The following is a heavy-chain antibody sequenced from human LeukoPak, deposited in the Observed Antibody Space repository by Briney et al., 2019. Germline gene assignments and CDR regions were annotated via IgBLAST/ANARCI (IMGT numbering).Heavy chain of an antibody. V-gene: IGHV3-7*01. CDR1: GFTFSGYW. Sequence: GGPLRLSCAASGFTFSGYWMSWLRQAPGKGLEGVANINKDGSERYNVDSVKGRFTISRDNANKSLYLQMNSLRAEDTSVYYCARESKGRSKIDYWGQGTLVTVSS. J-gene: IGHJ4*02. CDR2: INKDGSER. CDR3: ARESKGRSKIDY. D-gene: IGHD4-17*01.